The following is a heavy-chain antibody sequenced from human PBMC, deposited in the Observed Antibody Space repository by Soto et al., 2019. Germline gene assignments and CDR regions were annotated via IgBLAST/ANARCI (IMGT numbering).Heavy chain of an antibody. CDR1: GFTFSSYS. V-gene: IGHV3-48*01. CDR3: ARDVGPMDV. J-gene: IGHJ6*02. CDR2: ISSSSSTI. Sequence: EVQLVESGGGLVQPGGSLSLSCAASGFTFSSYSMNWVRQAPGKGLEWVSYISSSSSTIYYADSVKGRFTISRDNAKNSLYLQMNSLRAEDTAVYYCARDVGPMDVWGQGTTVTVSS.